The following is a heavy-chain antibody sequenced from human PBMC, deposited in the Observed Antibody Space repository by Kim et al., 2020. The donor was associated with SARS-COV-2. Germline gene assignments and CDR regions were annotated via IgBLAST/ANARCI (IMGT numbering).Heavy chain of an antibody. J-gene: IGHJ4*02. CDR3: ARTPMVRGAYHYYFDY. Sequence: SETLSLTCAVSGGSISSGGYSWSWIRQPPGKGLEWIGYIYHSGSTYYNPSLKSRVTISVDRSKNQFSLKLSSVTAADTAVYYCARTPMVRGAYHYYFDYWGQGTLVTVSS. CDR1: GGSISSGGYS. V-gene: IGHV4-30-2*01. D-gene: IGHD3-10*01. CDR2: IYHSGST.